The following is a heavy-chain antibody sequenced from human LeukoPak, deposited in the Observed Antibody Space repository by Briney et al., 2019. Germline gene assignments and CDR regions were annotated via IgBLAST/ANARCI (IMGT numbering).Heavy chain of an antibody. CDR2: INHSGST. CDR1: GGSFSGYY. CDR3: ARVPRDGYNEASYFDY. J-gene: IGHJ4*02. Sequence: PSETLSLTCAVYGGSFSGYYWSWTRQPPGKGLEWIGEINHSGSTNYNPSLKSRVTISVDTSKNQFSLKLSSVTAADTAVYYCARVPRDGYNEASYFDYWGQGTLVTVSS. D-gene: IGHD5-24*01. V-gene: IGHV4-34*01.